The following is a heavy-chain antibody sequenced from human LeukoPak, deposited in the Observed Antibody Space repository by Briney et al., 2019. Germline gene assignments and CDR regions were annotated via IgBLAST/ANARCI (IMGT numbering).Heavy chain of an antibody. CDR2: ISSNGGST. J-gene: IGHJ4*02. CDR3: VKDRRSSGYGGFDY. Sequence: GGSLRLSCSASGFTFSYYAMHWVRQTAGKGLEFVSGISSNGGSTFYGDSVKGRFTISRDNSKNTLYLQMSSLRAEDTAVYYCVKDRRSSGYGGFDYWGQGTLVIVSS. V-gene: IGHV3-64D*06. D-gene: IGHD5-12*01. CDR1: GFTFSYYA.